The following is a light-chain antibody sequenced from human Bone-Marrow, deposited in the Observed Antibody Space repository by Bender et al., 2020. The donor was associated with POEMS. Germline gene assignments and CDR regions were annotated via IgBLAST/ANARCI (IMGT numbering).Light chain of an antibody. CDR1: NVRTTS. Sequence: SYVLTQPPSVSVAPGQTARMTCEGDNVRTTSVHWYQQKSGQAPVLVVFDNWDRASGIPERISGSKSGSTATLTISGVEAGDEADYHCQVWDSTNDRGVFGGGTKLTVL. J-gene: IGLJ3*02. CDR2: DNW. CDR3: QVWDSTNDRGV. V-gene: IGLV3-21*02.